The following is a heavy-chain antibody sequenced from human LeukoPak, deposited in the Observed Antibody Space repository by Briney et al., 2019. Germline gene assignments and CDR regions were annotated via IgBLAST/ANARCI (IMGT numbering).Heavy chain of an antibody. CDR2: IKSKTDGGTT. D-gene: IGHD5-24*01. V-gene: IGHV3-15*01. J-gene: IGHJ6*02. CDR1: GFTFSNAW. CDR3: TTGTDRRDGYNCYYYYGMDV. Sequence: GGSLRLSCAASGFTFSNAWMSWVRQAPGKGLEWVGRIKSKTDGGTTDYAAPVKGRFTISRDDSKNTLYLQMNSLKTEDTAVYYCTTGTDRRDGYNCYYYYGMDVWGQGTTVTVSS.